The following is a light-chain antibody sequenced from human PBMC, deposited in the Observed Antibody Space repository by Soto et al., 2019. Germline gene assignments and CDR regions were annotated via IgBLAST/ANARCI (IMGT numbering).Light chain of an antibody. CDR2: EVT. J-gene: IGLJ2*01. CDR1: SSDIGSYNL. CDR3: CSYAGSSTLL. V-gene: IGLV2-23*01. Sequence: QSALTQPASVSGSPGQSITISCTGSSSDIGSYNLVSWYQQYPGKAPKFIIFEVTKRPSGVSTRFSGSKSGNTASLTISGLLAEDEAAYYCCSYAGSSTLLFGGGTKVTVL.